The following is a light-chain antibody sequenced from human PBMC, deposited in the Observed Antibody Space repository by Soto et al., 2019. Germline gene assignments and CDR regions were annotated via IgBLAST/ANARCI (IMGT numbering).Light chain of an antibody. J-gene: IGLJ2*01. V-gene: IGLV2-14*01. CDR2: DVS. Sequence: QSALTQPASVPGSPGQSITISCTGTSSDVGGYNYVSWYQQHPGKAPKLMIYDVSNRPSGVSNRFSGSKSGNTASLTISGLQAEDAADYYCSSYTSSSTLVVFGGGTKVTVL. CDR3: SSYTSSSTLVV. CDR1: SSDVGGYNY.